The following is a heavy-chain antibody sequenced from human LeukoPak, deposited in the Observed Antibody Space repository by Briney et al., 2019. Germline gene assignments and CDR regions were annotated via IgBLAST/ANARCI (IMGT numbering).Heavy chain of an antibody. D-gene: IGHD3-10*01. CDR2: IYYSGST. CDR3: ARDRYYGSGSFYGMDV. CDR1: GGSISSYY. V-gene: IGHV4-59*12. Sequence: SETLSLTCTVSGGSISSYYWSWIRQPPGKGLEWIGYIYYSGSTNYNPSLKSRVTISVDTSKNQFSLKLSSVTAADTAVYYCARDRYYGSGSFYGMDVWGQGTTVTVSS. J-gene: IGHJ6*02.